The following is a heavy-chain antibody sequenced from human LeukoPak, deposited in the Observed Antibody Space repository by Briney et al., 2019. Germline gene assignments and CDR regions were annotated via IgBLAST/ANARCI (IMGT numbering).Heavy chain of an antibody. Sequence: GGSLRLSCATSGFIFSGYYMSWIRQAPGKGLEWVSYISGSGNDISYADSVKGRFTISRDNAKGSLYLQMNSLRAADTAVYYCGTHAGRTGTDDWGQGTLVTVSS. CDR3: GTHAGRTGTDD. V-gene: IGHV3-11*01. D-gene: IGHD3/OR15-3a*01. J-gene: IGHJ4*02. CDR1: GFIFSGYY. CDR2: ISGSGNDI.